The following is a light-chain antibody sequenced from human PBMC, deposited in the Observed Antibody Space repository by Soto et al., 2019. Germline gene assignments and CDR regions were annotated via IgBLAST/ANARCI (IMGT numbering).Light chain of an antibody. V-gene: IGKV4-1*01. CDR2: WAS. CDR3: QQYYSTVS. J-gene: IGKJ4*01. Sequence: DIVMTQSPDSLAVSLGERATINCKSSQTVLYSSNNKNSLAWYQQKPGQHPKVLISWASTRESGVPDRFSCSGSGTDFTLTTVSLQAEDVAVYYWQQYYSTVSFGGGTKVEIK. CDR1: QTVLYSSNNKNS.